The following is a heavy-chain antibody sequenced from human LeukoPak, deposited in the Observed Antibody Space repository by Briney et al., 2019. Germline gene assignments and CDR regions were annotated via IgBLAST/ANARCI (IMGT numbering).Heavy chain of an antibody. CDR2: ISGSGGST. Sequence: GGSLRLSCAASGFTFSSYAMSWVRQAPGKGLEWASAISGSGGSTYYADSVKGRFTISRDNSKNTLYLQMNSLRAEDTAVYYCAKGAGRGYCSGGSCDYFDYWGQGTLVTVSS. J-gene: IGHJ4*02. D-gene: IGHD2-15*01. V-gene: IGHV3-23*01. CDR3: AKGAGRGYCSGGSCDYFDY. CDR1: GFTFSSYA.